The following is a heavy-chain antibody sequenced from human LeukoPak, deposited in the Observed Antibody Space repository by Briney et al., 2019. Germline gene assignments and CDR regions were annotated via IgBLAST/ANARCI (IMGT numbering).Heavy chain of an antibody. CDR2: INSDGSSR. D-gene: IGHD4-17*01. V-gene: IGHV3-74*01. J-gene: IGHJ4*02. CDR1: GFTFSGYW. CDR3: AREMGGDLLGAGFDY. Sequence: PGGSLRLSCAASGFTFSGYWMHWVRQAPGKGLVWVSRINSDGSSRSYADSVKGRFTISRDNAKNTLYLQMNSLRAEDTAVYYCAREMGGDLLGAGFDYWGQGTLVTVSS.